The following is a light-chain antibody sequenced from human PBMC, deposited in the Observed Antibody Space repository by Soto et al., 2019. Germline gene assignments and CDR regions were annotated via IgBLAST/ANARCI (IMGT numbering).Light chain of an antibody. V-gene: IGKV1-33*01. CDR3: QQYDNLPP. CDR1: QDISNY. Sequence: DIQMTQSPSSLSASVGDRVTITCQASQDISNYLNWYQQKPGKAPKLLIYDASNLETGVPSRFSESGSGRDFTFTISSLQPEDIETYYCQQYDNLPPFGGGTKVEIK. J-gene: IGKJ4*01. CDR2: DAS.